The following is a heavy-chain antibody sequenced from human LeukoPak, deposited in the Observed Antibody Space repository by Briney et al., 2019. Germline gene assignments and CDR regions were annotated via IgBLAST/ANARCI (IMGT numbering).Heavy chain of an antibody. CDR3: VTDCGTMNPGGH. D-gene: IGHD2-21*01. Sequence: GGSLRLSCAASGFTFSSYSMNWVRQAPGKGLEWVSSISSSSSYIYYADSVKGRFTISRDNAENSLYLQMNSLRVEDTAVYYCVTDCGTMNPGGHWGQGTLVTVSS. J-gene: IGHJ1*01. V-gene: IGHV3-21*01. CDR2: ISSSSSYI. CDR1: GFTFSSYS.